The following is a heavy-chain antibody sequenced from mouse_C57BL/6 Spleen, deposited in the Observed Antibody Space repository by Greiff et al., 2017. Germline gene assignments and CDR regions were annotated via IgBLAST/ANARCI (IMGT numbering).Heavy chain of an antibody. CDR1: GYTFTDYE. CDR2: IDPETGGT. D-gene: IGHD1-1*01. V-gene: IGHV1-15*01. J-gene: IGHJ2*01. Sequence: QVHVKQSGAELVRPGASVTLSCKASGYTFTDYEMHWVKQTPVHGLEWIGAIDPETGGTAYNQKFKGKAILTADKSSSTAYMELRSLTSEDSAVYYCTQAYYYGSIYFDYWGQGTTLTVSS. CDR3: TQAYYYGSIYFDY.